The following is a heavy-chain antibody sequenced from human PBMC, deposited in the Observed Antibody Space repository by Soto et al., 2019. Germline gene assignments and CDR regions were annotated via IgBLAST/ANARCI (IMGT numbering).Heavy chain of an antibody. J-gene: IGHJ4*02. CDR1: GYTFTSYA. CDR3: ARVGGWYVPDY. Sequence: QVQLVQSGAEEKKPGASVKVSCKASGYTFTSYAMHWVRQAPGQRLEWMGWINAGNGNTKYSQKFQGRVTITRDTSASTADMELSSLRSEDTAVYYCARVGGWYVPDYWGQGTLVTGSS. CDR2: INAGNGNT. V-gene: IGHV1-3*05. D-gene: IGHD6-19*01.